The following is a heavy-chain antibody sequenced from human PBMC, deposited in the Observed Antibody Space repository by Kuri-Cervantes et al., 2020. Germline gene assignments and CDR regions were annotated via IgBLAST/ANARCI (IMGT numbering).Heavy chain of an antibody. Sequence: GESLKISCAASGFTFSRYAIHWVRQAPGKGLEWVADISSDGSNRYYADSVKGRFTISRDNSKNTLYLQMNSLRAEDTAVYYCARDHMVRDNWFDPWGQGTLVTVSS. D-gene: IGHD3-10*01. V-gene: IGHV3-30*04. J-gene: IGHJ5*02. CDR2: ISSDGSNR. CDR1: GFTFSRYA. CDR3: ARDHMVRDNWFDP.